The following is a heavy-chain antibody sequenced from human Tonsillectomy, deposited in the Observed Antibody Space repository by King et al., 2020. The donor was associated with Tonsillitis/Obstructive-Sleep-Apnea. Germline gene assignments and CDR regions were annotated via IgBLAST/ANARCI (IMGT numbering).Heavy chain of an antibody. CDR3: AGGGGITIFGVVSDAFDI. D-gene: IGHD3-3*01. CDR1: GGTFSSYA. Sequence: QLVQSGAEVKKPGSSVKVSCKASGGTFSSYALSWVRQAPGQGLEWRGGINPIFGTANNAQKFQGSVTIPADESTSTAYMELSSLRSEDTAVYYCAGGGGITIFGVVSDAFDIWGQGTMVTVSS. CDR2: INPIFGTA. V-gene: IGHV1-69*01. J-gene: IGHJ3*02.